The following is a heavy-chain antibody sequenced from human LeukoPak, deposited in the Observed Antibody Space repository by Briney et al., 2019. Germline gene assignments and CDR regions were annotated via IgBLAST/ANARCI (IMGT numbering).Heavy chain of an antibody. CDR2: ISSSSSYI. J-gene: IGHJ4*02. D-gene: IGHD3-9*01. CDR3: ARESYDILTGYIDY. Sequence: PGGSLRPSCAASGFTFSSYSMNWVRQAPGKGLEWVSSISSSSSYIYYADSVKGRFTISRDNAKNSLYLQMNSLRAEDTAVYCCARESYDILTGYIDYWGQGTLVTVSS. CDR1: GFTFSSYS. V-gene: IGHV3-21*01.